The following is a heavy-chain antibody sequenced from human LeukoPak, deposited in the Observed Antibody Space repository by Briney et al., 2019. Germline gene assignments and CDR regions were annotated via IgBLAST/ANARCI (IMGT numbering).Heavy chain of an antibody. J-gene: IGHJ4*02. D-gene: IGHD2-15*01. Sequence: GGSLRLSCVASGFSFSNYWMHWVRQAPGKGLVWVSRINSDGSNTGYADSVKGRFTISRDNAKNTLFLQMNSLRAEDTAVYYCARGSVVAARVSSGYWGQGTLVTVPS. CDR2: INSDGSNT. V-gene: IGHV3-74*01. CDR3: ARGSVVAARVSSGY. CDR1: GFSFSNYW.